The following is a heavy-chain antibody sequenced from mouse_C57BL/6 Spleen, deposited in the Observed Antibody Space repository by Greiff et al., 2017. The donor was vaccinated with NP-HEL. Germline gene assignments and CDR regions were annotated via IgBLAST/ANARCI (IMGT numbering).Heavy chain of an antibody. CDR2: IWRGGST. J-gene: IGHJ4*01. CDR3: ARTLYVWEAYYAMDY. CDR1: GFSLTSYG. Sequence: QVQLKESGPGLVQPSQSLSITCTVSGFSLTSYGVHWVRQSPGKGLEWLGVIWRGGSTDYNAAFMSRLSITKDNSKSQVFFKMNSLQADDTAIYYCARTLYVWEAYYAMDYWGQGTSVTVSS. V-gene: IGHV2-5*01. D-gene: IGHD1-1*01.